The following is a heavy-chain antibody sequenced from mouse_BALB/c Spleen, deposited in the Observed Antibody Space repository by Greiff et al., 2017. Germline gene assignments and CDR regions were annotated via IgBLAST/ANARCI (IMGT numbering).Heavy chain of an antibody. J-gene: IGHJ4*01. Sequence: EVMLVESGGGLVQPGGSRKLSCAASGFTFSDYYMYWVRQTPEKRLEWVATISDGGSYTYYPDSVKGRFTISRDNAKNNLYLQMSSLKSEDTAMYYCARVPMIMGAMDYWGQGTSVTVSS. CDR1: GFTFSDYY. CDR2: ISDGGSYT. D-gene: IGHD2-4*01. CDR3: ARVPMIMGAMDY. V-gene: IGHV5-4*02.